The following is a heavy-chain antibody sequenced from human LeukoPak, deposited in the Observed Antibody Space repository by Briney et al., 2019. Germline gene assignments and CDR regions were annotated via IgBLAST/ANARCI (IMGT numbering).Heavy chain of an antibody. CDR1: GFTFSSYG. V-gene: IGHV3-30*18. CDR2: ISYDGSNK. CDR3: AKDRVRRYYYYYGMDV. J-gene: IGHJ6*02. Sequence: GGSLRLSCAAPGFTFSSYGMHWVRQAPGKGLEWVAVISYDGSNKYYADSVKGRFTISRDNSKNTLYLQMNSLRAEDTAVYYCAKDRVRRYYYYYGMDVWGQGTTVTVSS. D-gene: IGHD3-10*01.